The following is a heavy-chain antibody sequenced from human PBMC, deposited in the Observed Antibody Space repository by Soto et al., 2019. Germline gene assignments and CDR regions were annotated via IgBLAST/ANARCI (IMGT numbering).Heavy chain of an antibody. CDR2: IDWDDDK. D-gene: IGHD5-12*01. Sequence: SGPTLVNPTQTLTLTCTFSGFSLSTSGMCVSWIRQPPGKALEWLARIDWDDDKYYSTSLKTRLTISKDTSKNQVVLTMTNMDPVDTATYYCARIRRNVDIVATTNYYYYMDVWGKGTTVTVSS. V-gene: IGHV2-70*11. J-gene: IGHJ6*03. CDR1: GFSLSTSGMC. CDR3: ARIRRNVDIVATTNYYYYMDV.